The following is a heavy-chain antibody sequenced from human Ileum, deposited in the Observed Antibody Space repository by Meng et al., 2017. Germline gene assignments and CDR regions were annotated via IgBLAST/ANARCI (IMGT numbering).Heavy chain of an antibody. CDR2: INHDGRGT. V-gene: IGHV3-74*01. Sequence: VRVGGSGGGGVPSGGSLRLPCVASGFTFSSYWMHWVRQAPGKGLVWLSRINHDGRGTHYADAVKGRFTISRDNAKNTLYLQINSLRAEDTGVYYCGPESTGDDWGQGTLVTVSS. D-gene: IGHD2-2*01. CDR3: GPESTGDD. CDR1: GFTFSSYW. J-gene: IGHJ4*02.